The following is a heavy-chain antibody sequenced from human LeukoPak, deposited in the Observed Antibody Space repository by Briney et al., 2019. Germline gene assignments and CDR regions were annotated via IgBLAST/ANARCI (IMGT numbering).Heavy chain of an antibody. CDR2: ERYDETNK. D-gene: IGHD2-15*01. CDR3: AKTHGPYCSGGTCLDHYYYMDV. V-gene: IGHV3-30*02. CDR1: SFTFDNYG. J-gene: IGHJ6*03. Sequence: GGSLRLSCAASSFTFDNYGMHWVRQAPGKGLEWVAFERYDETNKYYADSVKGRFTISRDNSKNTLYLQMNSLRVEDTAIYYCAKTHGPYCSGGTCLDHYYYMDVWGKGTTVTVSS.